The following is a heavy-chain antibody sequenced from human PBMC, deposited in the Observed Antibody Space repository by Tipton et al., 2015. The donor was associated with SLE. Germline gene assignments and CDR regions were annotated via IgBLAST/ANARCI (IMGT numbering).Heavy chain of an antibody. CDR2: IKPGSET. D-gene: IGHD2-8*01. Sequence: SLRLSCAASGFSFSDYWMSWVRQAPGKGLEWVANIKPGSETYYVDSVKGRFTISRDNATSSLYLQMNSLRAEDTAVYYCARDLYDYWGQGTLVTVSS. CDR1: GFSFSDYW. V-gene: IGHV3-7*01. CDR3: ARDLYDY. J-gene: IGHJ4*02.